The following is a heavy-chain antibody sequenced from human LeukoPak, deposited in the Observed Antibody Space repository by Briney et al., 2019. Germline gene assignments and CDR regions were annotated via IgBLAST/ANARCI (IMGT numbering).Heavy chain of an antibody. CDR2: ISSSSHYT. D-gene: IGHD1-14*01. V-gene: IGHV3-11*05. Sequence: GGSLRLSCAASGFTFSSYWMSWVRQAPGKGLAWVSYISSSSHYTNYGASVRGRFIISRDNARDSLYLQMNSLRVEDTAIYYCVTETTEGAKDYWGQGTLVTVSS. CDR3: VTETTEGAKDY. CDR1: GFTFSSYW. J-gene: IGHJ4*02.